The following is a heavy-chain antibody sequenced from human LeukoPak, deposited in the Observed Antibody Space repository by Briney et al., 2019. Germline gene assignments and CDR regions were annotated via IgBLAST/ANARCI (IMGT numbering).Heavy chain of an antibody. D-gene: IGHD6-13*01. Sequence: SVKVSCKASGYTFTGYYMHWVRQAPGQGLEWMGWINPNSGGTNYAQKFQGRVTMTRDTSISTAYMELSRLRSDDTAVYYCAREAAAGKGLNWFDPWGQGTLVTVSS. CDR2: INPNSGGT. J-gene: IGHJ5*02. V-gene: IGHV1-2*02. CDR3: AREAAAGKGLNWFDP. CDR1: GYTFTGYY.